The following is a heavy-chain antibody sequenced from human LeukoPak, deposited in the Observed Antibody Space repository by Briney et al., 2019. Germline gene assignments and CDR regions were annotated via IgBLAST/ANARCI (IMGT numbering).Heavy chain of an antibody. V-gene: IGHV1-2*02. J-gene: IGHJ4*02. D-gene: IGHD1-26*01. CDR2: INPKSGGT. Sequence: ASVKVPCKASGYTFTGYYMHWVRQAPGQGLEWMGWINPKSGGTNYAQKFQGRVTMTRDTSISTAYMELSRLRSDDTAVYYCARSRVGAPSDYWGQGSLVTVSS. CDR1: GYTFTGYY. CDR3: ARSRVGAPSDY.